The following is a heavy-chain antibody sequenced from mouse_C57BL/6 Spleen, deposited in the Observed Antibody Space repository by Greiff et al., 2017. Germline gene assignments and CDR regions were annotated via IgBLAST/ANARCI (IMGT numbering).Heavy chain of an antibody. CDR2: IYPGDGDT. J-gene: IGHJ4*01. CDR1: GYAFSSYW. V-gene: IGHV1-80*01. CDR3: ARGIITTVGAESAMDY. D-gene: IGHD1-1*01. Sequence: QVQLQQSGAELVKPGASVKISCKASGYAFSSYWMNWVKQRPGKGLEWIGQIYPGDGDTNYNGKFKGKATLTADKSSSTAYMQLSSLTSEDSAVYFCARGIITTVGAESAMDYWGQGTSVTVSS.